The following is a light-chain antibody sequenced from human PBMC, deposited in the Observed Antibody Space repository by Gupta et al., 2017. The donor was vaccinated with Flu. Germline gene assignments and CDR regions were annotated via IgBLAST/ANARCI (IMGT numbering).Light chain of an antibody. Sequence: QSVLTQPPSVSAAPGQKVTISCSGSSSNIGNNYVSWYQHLPGTAPKLLIYENNKRPSGIPDRFSGSKSGTSATLGITGLQTGEEADYYCGTWDNSLTTNWLFGGGTKLTVL. CDR3: GTWDNSLTTNWL. CDR2: ENN. V-gene: IGLV1-51*02. CDR1: SSNIGNNY. J-gene: IGLJ3*02.